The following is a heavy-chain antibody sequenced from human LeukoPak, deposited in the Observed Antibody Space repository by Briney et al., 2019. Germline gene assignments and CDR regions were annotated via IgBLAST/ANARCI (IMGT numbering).Heavy chain of an antibody. Sequence: ASVKVSCKASGYTFTSYYMHWVRQAPGQGLEWMGIINPSGGSTSYAQKFQGRVTMTRDMSTSTVYMELSSLRSEDTAVYYCARDRPERRITIFFARGHDAFDIWGQGTMVTVSS. J-gene: IGHJ3*02. CDR1: GYTFTSYY. CDR2: INPSGGST. V-gene: IGHV1-46*01. D-gene: IGHD3-9*01. CDR3: ARDRPERRITIFFARGHDAFDI.